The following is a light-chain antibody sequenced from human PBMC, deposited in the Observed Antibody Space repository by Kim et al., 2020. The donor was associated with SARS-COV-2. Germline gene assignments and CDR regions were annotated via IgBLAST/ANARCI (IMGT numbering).Light chain of an antibody. CDR2: WAS. Sequence: TINCKSSQSVLYNSNNKNYLAWYQQKPRQPPKLLSSWASSRESGVPDRFSGSGSGTDFTLTISSLQAEDVAVYYCQQYYNNYPVTFGQGTRLEIK. V-gene: IGKV4-1*01. CDR1: QSVLYNSNNKNY. J-gene: IGKJ5*01. CDR3: QQYYNNYPVT.